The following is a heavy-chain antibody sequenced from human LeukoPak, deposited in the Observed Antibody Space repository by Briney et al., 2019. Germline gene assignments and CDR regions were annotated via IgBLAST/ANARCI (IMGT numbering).Heavy chain of an antibody. D-gene: IGHD3-3*02. CDR2: ISGSGGST. J-gene: IGHJ4*02. V-gene: IGHV3-23*01. Sequence: PGGSLRLSCADSRFTFSSYAMSWVRQAPGKGLEWVSAISGSGGSTYYADSVKGRFTISKDNAKNTLYLQMNSLRAEDTAVYYCARVPRIAHFWSGSTDYWGQGTLVTVSS. CDR3: ARVPRIAHFWSGSTDY. CDR1: RFTFSSYA.